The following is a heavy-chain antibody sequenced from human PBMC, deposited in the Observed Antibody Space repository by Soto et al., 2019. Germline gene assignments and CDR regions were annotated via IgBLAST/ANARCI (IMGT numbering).Heavy chain of an antibody. J-gene: IGHJ4*02. V-gene: IGHV3-23*01. D-gene: IGHD6-25*01. CDR2: ISGSGGST. Sequence: GGSLRLSCAASGFTFSSYAMSWVRQAPGKGLEWVSAISGSGGSTYYADSVKGRFTISRDNSKNTLYLQMNSLRAEDTAVYYCAKERIGRLPAQGYFDYWGQGTLVTVSS. CDR3: AKERIGRLPAQGYFDY. CDR1: GFTFSSYA.